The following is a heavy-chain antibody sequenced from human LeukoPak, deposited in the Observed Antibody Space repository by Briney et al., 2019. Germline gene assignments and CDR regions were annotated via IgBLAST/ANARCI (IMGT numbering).Heavy chain of an antibody. CDR2: IRSRANGYTT. Sequence: GGSLRLSCAASGFTSSTFAIHWVRQGSGKGLEWVGRIRSRANGYTTAYGVSVKGRFTISRDDSKRSAFVQMSGLKSEDTAIYYCVRLGGGDAFDIWGPGTRVTVSS. CDR1: GFTSSTFA. V-gene: IGHV3-73*01. D-gene: IGHD2-15*01. CDR3: VRLGGGDAFDI. J-gene: IGHJ3*02.